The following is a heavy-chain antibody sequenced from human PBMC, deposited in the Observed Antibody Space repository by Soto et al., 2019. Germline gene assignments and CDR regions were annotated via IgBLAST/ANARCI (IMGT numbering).Heavy chain of an antibody. D-gene: IGHD2-2*01. CDR3: ARDEGNCSITKCCPFAY. V-gene: IGHV4-4*02. CDR1: GDSISNNHW. CDR2: IWPSGST. Sequence: SETLSLTCAVSGDSISNNHWWSWVRQPPGKGLEWIGEIWPSGSTNYNPPLKSRVTISVGFSQNQFSLRLSSVTAADTAVYYCARDEGNCSITKCCPFAYWGQGILVTVSS. J-gene: IGHJ4*02.